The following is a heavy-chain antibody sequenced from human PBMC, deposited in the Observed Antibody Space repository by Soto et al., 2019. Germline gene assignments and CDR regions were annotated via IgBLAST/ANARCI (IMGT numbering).Heavy chain of an antibody. Sequence: PSETLSLTCTVSGGSISGYYWSWILQPPGKGLEWIGNVYYSGGAKYNPSVKRRVSISVDTSKNQFSLNLSSVTAADTAVYYCTRDGDGRMTTNPYYYYGMDVWGPGITVTVSS. CDR2: VYYSGGA. V-gene: IGHV4-59*01. CDR1: GGSISGYY. J-gene: IGHJ6*02. D-gene: IGHD2-21*02. CDR3: TRDGDGRMTTNPYYYYGMDV.